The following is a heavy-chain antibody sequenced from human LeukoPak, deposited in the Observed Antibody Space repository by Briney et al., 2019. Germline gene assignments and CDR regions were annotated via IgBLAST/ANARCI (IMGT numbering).Heavy chain of an antibody. CDR3: AGAPRAAALHYFDY. V-gene: IGHV3-66*02. J-gene: IGHJ4*02. CDR2: IYSGGST. Sequence: PGGSLRLSYAASGFTVSNNYMSWVRQAPGKGLEWVSVIYSGGSTYYADSVKGRFTISRDNSKNTLYLQTNSLRAEDTAVYYCAGAPRAAALHYFDYWGQGTLVTVSS. D-gene: IGHD6-13*01. CDR1: GFTVSNNY.